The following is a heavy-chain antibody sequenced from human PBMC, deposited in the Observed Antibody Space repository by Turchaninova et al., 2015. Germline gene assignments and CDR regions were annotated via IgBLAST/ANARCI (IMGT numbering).Heavy chain of an antibody. J-gene: IGHJ4*02. V-gene: IGHV3-48*04. Sequence: EVQLVESGGGLVQPGGSLRLSCAASRFTFSSYTMSWVRQAPGKGLEWVSYISSSGSTIYYADSVKGRFTISRDNAKNSLYLQMNSLRAEDTAVYYCARDSSGYSSGRNFDYWGQGTLGTVSS. D-gene: IGHD6-19*01. CDR3: ARDSSGYSSGRNFDY. CDR1: RFTFSSYT. CDR2: ISSSGSTI.